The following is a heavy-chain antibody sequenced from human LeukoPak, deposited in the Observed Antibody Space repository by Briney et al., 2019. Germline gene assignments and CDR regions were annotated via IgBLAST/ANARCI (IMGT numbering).Heavy chain of an antibody. CDR3: ARGPYAGTMIRTRFDP. D-gene: IGHD3-22*01. Sequence: PGGSLRLSCAASGFTFSNYWMTWVRQPPGKGLEWIGEINHSGSTNYNPSLKSRVTISVDTSKNQFSLKLSSVTAADTAVYYCARGPYAGTMIRTRFDPWGQGTLVTVSS. CDR1: GFTFSNYW. J-gene: IGHJ5*02. V-gene: IGHV4-34*01. CDR2: INHSGST.